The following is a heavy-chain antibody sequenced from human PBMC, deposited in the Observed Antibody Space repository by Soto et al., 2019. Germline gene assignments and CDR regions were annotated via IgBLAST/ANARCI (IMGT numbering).Heavy chain of an antibody. J-gene: IGHJ4*02. Sequence: GGSLRLSCAASGFTFSSYWMHWLRQAPGKGLVWVSRIKSDGSSTYYADSVKGRFTISRDNAKNTLYLQMNSLRAEDTAVYYCTRDFDRWGQGTLVTVSS. CDR3: TRDFDR. CDR2: IKSDGSST. V-gene: IGHV3-74*01. CDR1: GFTFSSYW. D-gene: IGHD3-22*01.